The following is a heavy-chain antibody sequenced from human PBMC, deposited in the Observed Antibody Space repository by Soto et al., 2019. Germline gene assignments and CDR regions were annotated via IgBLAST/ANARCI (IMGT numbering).Heavy chain of an antibody. CDR1: GGSISTGGYY. CDR3: ARGLSVTLFDN. Sequence: QVQLQESGPGLVKPSQTLSLTCTVSGGSISTGGYYGTWIRQHPGKGLEWIGYIYYSGSTYYNPSLKSRVTISVDTSKNQFSLKLSSVTAADTAVYYCARGLSVTLFDNWGHGTLLTVSS. V-gene: IGHV4-31*03. J-gene: IGHJ4*01. CDR2: IYYSGST. D-gene: IGHD4-17*01.